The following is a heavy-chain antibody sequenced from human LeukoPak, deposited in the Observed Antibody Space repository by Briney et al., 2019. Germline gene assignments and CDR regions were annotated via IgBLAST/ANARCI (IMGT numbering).Heavy chain of an antibody. Sequence: SETLSLTCTVSGGSISSYYWSWIRQPPGKGLERIGTIYSSGSTSYTPSLESRVTMSVDTSKNQFFPKLTSVTAADTAVYYCARALAYCAGNCVTDYFDYWGQGALVTVSS. D-gene: IGHD2-21*01. V-gene: IGHV4-59*04. J-gene: IGHJ4*02. CDR1: GGSISSYY. CDR3: ARALAYCAGNCVTDYFDY. CDR2: IYSSGST.